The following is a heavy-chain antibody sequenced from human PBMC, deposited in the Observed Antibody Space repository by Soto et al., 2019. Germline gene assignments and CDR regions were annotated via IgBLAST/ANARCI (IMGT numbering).Heavy chain of an antibody. CDR2: ILVDGRT. J-gene: IGHJ3*02. CDR1: GFFCSSYD. V-gene: IGHV3-23*01. Sequence: GGSLRLSCAASGFFCSSYDMSWVRQAPGKGLEWVSTILVDGRTFYVDSVKGRFTISRDSSQNTVYLQMNSLTVGDTALYYCAKATATGGGAFDICGQGTMVTVS. D-gene: IGHD2-8*02. CDR3: AKATATGGGAFDI.